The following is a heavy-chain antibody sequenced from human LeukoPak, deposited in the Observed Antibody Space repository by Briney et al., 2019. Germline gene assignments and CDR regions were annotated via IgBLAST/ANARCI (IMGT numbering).Heavy chain of an antibody. Sequence: PGGSLRLSCAASGFTFSSYGMHWVRQAPGKGLEWVAVVFYDGSEKYYADSVKGRFSVSRDNSMYTVDLQMNSLRTEDTAIYYCAREDGYDSSWGQGTLVTVAS. CDR1: GFTFSSYG. J-gene: IGHJ4*02. CDR3: AREDGYDSS. V-gene: IGHV3-30*03. D-gene: IGHD3-16*01. CDR2: VFYDGSEK.